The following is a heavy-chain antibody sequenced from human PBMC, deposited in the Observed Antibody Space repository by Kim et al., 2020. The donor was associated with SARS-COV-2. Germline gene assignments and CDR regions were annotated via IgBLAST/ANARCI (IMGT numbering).Heavy chain of an antibody. V-gene: IGHV4-31*03. CDR2: IYYSGST. Sequence: SETLSLTCTVSGGSISSGGYYWSWIRQHPGKGLEWIGYIYYSGSTYYNPSLKSRVTISVDTPKNQFSLKLSSVTAADTAVYYCATQIFDSSGYSNWFDPWGQGTLVTVSS. CDR1: GGSISSGGYY. J-gene: IGHJ5*02. D-gene: IGHD3-22*01. CDR3: ATQIFDSSGYSNWFDP.